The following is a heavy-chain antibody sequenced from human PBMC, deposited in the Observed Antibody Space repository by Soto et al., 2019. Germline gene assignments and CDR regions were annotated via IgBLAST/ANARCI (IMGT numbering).Heavy chain of an antibody. V-gene: IGHV3-53*04. D-gene: IGHD2-21*01. J-gene: IGHJ6*02. Sequence: EVQLVESGGGLVQPGGSLRLSCVASGIPVSSNYMTWVRQAPGKGLEWVSVLHSGGDTYNANSVKGRFTISRHDSTNTLFLQMNCLTAEDTAVYCCARDGRYSCASRMDVWGQGSTATVSS. CDR2: LHSGGDT. CDR1: GIPVSSNY. CDR3: ARDGRYSCASRMDV.